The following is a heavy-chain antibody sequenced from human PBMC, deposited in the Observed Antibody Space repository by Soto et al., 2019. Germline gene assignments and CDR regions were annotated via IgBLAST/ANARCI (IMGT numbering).Heavy chain of an antibody. V-gene: IGHV4-59*08. Sequence: PWETLSLTCTFSGRSISGYYWTWIRQPPGKGLEWIGYIYSSGNTNYNPSLQSRVTISVDTSKNQFSLKLSSVTAADTAVYYCAGLACSTTRCFTYFDYWGQGALVTVSS. CDR2: IYSSGNT. J-gene: IGHJ4*02. CDR1: GRSISGYY. D-gene: IGHD2-2*02. CDR3: AGLACSTTRCFTYFDY.